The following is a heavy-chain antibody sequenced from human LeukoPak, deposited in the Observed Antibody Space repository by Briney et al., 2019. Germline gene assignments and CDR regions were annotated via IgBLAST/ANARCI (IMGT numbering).Heavy chain of an antibody. CDR1: GFTVSSNS. D-gene: IGHD4/OR15-4a*01. CDR2: IYSDNT. Sequence: GGSLTLSCTVSGFTVSSNSMSWVRQAPGKGLEWVSFIYSDNTHYSDSVKGRFTISRDNSKNTLYLQMNSLRAEDTAVYYCARRAGAYSHPYGYWGQGTLVTVSS. V-gene: IGHV3-53*01. J-gene: IGHJ4*02. CDR3: ARRAGAYSHPYGY.